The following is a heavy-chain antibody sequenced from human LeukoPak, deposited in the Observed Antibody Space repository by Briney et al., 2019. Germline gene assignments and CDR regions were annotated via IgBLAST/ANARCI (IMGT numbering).Heavy chain of an antibody. CDR3: AKSGGSGYSYGYRVYFDY. CDR2: ISGSGGST. J-gene: IGHJ4*02. D-gene: IGHD5-18*01. V-gene: IGHV3-23*01. CDR1: GFTFSSYA. Sequence: GGSLRLSCAASGFTFSSYAMSWVRQAPGKGLEWVSAISGSGGSTYYAASVKGRFTISRENSKNTLYLQMNSLRAEDTAVYYCAKSGGSGYSYGYRVYFDYWGQGTLVTVSS.